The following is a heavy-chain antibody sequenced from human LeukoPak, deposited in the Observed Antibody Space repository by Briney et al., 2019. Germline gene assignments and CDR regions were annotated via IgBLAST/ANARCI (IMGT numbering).Heavy chain of an antibody. V-gene: IGHV3-21*01. D-gene: IGHD5-12*01. CDR1: GFTFSSYS. CDR3: ASGEWLRLQTYFDY. CDR2: ISSSSSYI. J-gene: IGHJ4*02. Sequence: GGSLRLSCAASGFTFSSYSMNWVRQAPGKGLEWVSSISSSSSYIYYADSVKGRFTISRDNAKNSLYLQMNSLRAEDTAVYYWASGEWLRLQTYFDYWCQGTLVNV.